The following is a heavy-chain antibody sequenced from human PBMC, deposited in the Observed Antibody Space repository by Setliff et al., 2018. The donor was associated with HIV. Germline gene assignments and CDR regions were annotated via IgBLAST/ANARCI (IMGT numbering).Heavy chain of an antibody. CDR2: IYYSGST. J-gene: IGHJ6*03. CDR1: GDSISRGGYY. V-gene: IGHV4-31*03. D-gene: IGHD1-1*01. Sequence: SETLSLTCTVSGDSISRGGYYWSWIRQHPGKGLEWIGYIYYSGSTYYNPSLKSRVTISVDTSKNQFSLKVSSVTGADTGVYYCASQPSGHFYYYMHVWGKGTTVTVSS. CDR3: ASQPSGHFYYYMHV.